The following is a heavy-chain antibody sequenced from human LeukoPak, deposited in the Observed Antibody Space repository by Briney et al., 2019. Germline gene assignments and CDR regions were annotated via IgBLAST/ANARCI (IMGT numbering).Heavy chain of an antibody. CDR1: GFTFSSYA. J-gene: IGHJ4*02. CDR2: ISYDGSNK. V-gene: IGHV3-30*04. CDR3: SGSYTLFDY. Sequence: GRSLRLSCAASGFTFSSYAMHWVRQAPGKGLEWVAVISYDGSNKYYADSVKGRFTISRDNSKNTLYLQMNSLRAEDAAVYYCSGSYTLFDYWGQGTLVTVSS. D-gene: IGHD1-26*01.